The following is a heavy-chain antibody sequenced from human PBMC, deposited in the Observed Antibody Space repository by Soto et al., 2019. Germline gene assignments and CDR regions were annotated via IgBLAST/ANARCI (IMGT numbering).Heavy chain of an antibody. CDR3: VASMAASGVNWLDH. D-gene: IGHD6-25*01. J-gene: IGHJ5*02. CDR1: GGSISETY. Sequence: DTRSLTCMVSGGSISETYWNWCGRPPGKGLEWIGLIFANGHTAYNPSLKSRVAMSVDGSTNQFSLRLTSMTAAVTDVYYCVASMAASGVNWLDHWGRGTLVTVSS. V-gene: IGHV4-4*07. CDR2: IFANGHT.